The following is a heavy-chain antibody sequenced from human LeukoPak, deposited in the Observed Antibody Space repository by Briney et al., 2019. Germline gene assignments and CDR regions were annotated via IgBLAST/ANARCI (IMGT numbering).Heavy chain of an antibody. CDR3: ARGRFGIAAAGTGDYYYYYYMDV. D-gene: IGHD6-13*01. CDR2: IHYSGST. CDR1: GGSISSYY. Sequence: SETLSLTCTVSGGSISSYYWSWIRQPPGKGLEWIGYIHYSGSTNYNPSLKSRVTISVDTSKNQFSLKLSSVTAADTAVYYCARGRFGIAAAGTGDYYYYYYMDVWGKGTTVTVSS. J-gene: IGHJ6*03. V-gene: IGHV4-59*01.